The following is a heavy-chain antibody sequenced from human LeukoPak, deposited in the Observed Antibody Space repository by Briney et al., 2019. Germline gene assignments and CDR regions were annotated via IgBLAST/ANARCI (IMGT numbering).Heavy chain of an antibody. J-gene: IGHJ4*02. Sequence: PGGSLRLSCAASGFTFSSYSMNWVRQAPGKGLEWVSYISSSSSTIYYADSVKGRFTISRDNAKNSLYLQMNSLRAEDTAVYYCAGATQWLAYDYWGQGTLVTVSS. D-gene: IGHD6-19*01. CDR3: AGATQWLAYDY. CDR1: GFTFSSYS. CDR2: ISSSSSTI. V-gene: IGHV3-48*01.